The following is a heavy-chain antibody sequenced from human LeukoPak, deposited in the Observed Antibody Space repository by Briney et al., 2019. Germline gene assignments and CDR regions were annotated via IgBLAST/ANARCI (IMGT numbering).Heavy chain of an antibody. CDR3: ARVVAHYYYMDV. J-gene: IGHJ6*03. CDR2: IYTSGST. V-gene: IGHV4-61*02. Sequence: SETLSLTCAVSGGSISSGSYYWSWIRQPAGKGLEWIGRIYTSGSTNYNPSLKSRVTISVDTSKNQFSLKLSSVTAADTAVYYCARVVAHYYYMDVWGKGTTVTVSS. CDR1: GGSISSGSYY.